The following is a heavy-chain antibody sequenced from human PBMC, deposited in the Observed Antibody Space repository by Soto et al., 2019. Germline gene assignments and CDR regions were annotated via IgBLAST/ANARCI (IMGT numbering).Heavy chain of an antibody. CDR1: GYPFSSYG. CDR3: SGMDV. CDR2: ISPYNDDT. J-gene: IGHJ6*02. Sequence: QARLVQSGAEVRKPGASVKVSCKASGYPFSSYGISWVRQAPGQGLEWLGWISPYNDDTRYSQKLQGRVTMSTDTSSKTAYMDLKTLRSDDTAVYYFSGMDVWGQGTTVTVSS. V-gene: IGHV1-18*01.